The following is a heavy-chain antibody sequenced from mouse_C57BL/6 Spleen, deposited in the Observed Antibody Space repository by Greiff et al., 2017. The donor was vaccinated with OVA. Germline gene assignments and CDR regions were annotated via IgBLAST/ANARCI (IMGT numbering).Heavy chain of an antibody. CDR2: IDPETGGT. D-gene: IGHD1-1*01. Sequence: VKLQESGAELVRPGASVTLSCKASGYTFTDYEMHWVKQTPVHGLEWIGAIDPETGGTAYNQKFKGKAILTADKSSSTAYMELRSLTSEDSAVYYCTRWGITTVVATDYWGQGTTLTVSS. V-gene: IGHV1-15*01. J-gene: IGHJ2*01. CDR3: TRWGITTVVATDY. CDR1: GYTFTDYE.